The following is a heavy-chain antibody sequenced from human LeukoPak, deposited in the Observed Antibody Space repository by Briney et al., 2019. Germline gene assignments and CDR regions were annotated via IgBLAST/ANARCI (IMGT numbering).Heavy chain of an antibody. Sequence: PGGPRRLSRAASGFTFDDYGISWVPLAPGKWLEWVSGINRNGGSTGYADSVKGRFTISKDNAKDSLYLQMNSLRAEDTALYYCARGSSGWYWWSYWGQGTLVTVSS. J-gene: IGHJ4*02. CDR2: INRNGGST. CDR3: ARGSSGWYWWSY. V-gene: IGHV3-20*04. CDR1: GFTFDDYG. D-gene: IGHD6-19*01.